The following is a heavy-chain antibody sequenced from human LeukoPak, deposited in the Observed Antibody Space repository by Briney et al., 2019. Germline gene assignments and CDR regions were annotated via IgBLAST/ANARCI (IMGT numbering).Heavy chain of an antibody. Sequence: PGRCPRLSCTASGFTFGDYAMSWVRQAPGKGLEWGGFIRSKGYGRTTEYAASVKGRFTISRDDSKSIAYLQMNSLKTEDTAVYYCIKSRGGSYSGIDYWGQGTLVTVSS. CDR3: IKSRGGSYSGIDY. J-gene: IGHJ4*02. D-gene: IGHD1-26*01. V-gene: IGHV3-49*04. CDR1: GFTFGDYA. CDR2: IRSKGYGRTT.